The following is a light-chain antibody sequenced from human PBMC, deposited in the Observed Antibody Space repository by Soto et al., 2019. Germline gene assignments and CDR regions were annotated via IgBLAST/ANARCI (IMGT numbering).Light chain of an antibody. V-gene: IGKV3-20*01. CDR3: QQYGSSPRT. J-gene: IGKJ1*01. Sequence: EIVLTQSPATLSLSPGEGATLSCRASQNVGSRYLAWYQQKPGQAPRLLIYGTSNRATGIPDRFSGSGSGTDFSLTISSLEPGDLAVYYCQQYGSSPRTFGQGTKVDIK. CDR1: QNVGSRY. CDR2: GTS.